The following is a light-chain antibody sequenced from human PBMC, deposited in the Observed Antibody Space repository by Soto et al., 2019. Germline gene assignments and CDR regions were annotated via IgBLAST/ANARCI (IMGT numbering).Light chain of an antibody. CDR2: DAS. Sequence: EIVLTQSPATLSLSPGERATLSCRASQSVGTYLAWYQQKPGQAPRLLIYDASNRATGIPTRVSGSGSGTDFTLTISSLEPEDSEIYYCQQRSNWPQWTFGQGTKVEIK. J-gene: IGKJ1*01. V-gene: IGKV3-11*01. CDR3: QQRSNWPQWT. CDR1: QSVGTY.